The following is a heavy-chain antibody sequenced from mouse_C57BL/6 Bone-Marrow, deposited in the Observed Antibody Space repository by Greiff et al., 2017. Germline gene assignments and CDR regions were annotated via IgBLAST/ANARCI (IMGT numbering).Heavy chain of an antibody. CDR3: ARRWLLPDY. J-gene: IGHJ2*01. CDR2: IYPSDSET. D-gene: IGHD2-3*01. CDR1: GYTFTSYW. V-gene: IGHV1-61*01. Sequence: QVQLQQPGAELVRPGSSVKLSCKASGYTFTSYWMDWVKQRPGQGLEWIGNIYPSDSETHYNQKFKDKATLTVDKSSSTAYMQLRSLTSEDSAVYYCARRWLLPDYWGQGTTLTVSS.